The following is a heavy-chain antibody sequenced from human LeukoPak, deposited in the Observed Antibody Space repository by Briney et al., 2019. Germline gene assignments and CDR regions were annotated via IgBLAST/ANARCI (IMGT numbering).Heavy chain of an antibody. CDR1: GFILSDYD. J-gene: IGHJ4*02. Sequence: GGSLRLSCAASGFILSDYDINWVRQAPGKGLEWVALIWYDGSNKYYGASVKDRSIISSANSNTTLYLQMDSLRDEDTAVYYCARDRGYTYGHPLDYWGQGTLVTVSS. V-gene: IGHV3-33*08. CDR2: IWYDGSNK. D-gene: IGHD5-18*01. CDR3: ARDRGYTYGHPLDY.